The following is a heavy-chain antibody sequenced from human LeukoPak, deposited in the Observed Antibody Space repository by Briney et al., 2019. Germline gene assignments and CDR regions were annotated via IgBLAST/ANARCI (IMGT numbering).Heavy chain of an antibody. CDR1: GFTFSSYG. CDR3: AKEPTSYSSGWYFHD. J-gene: IGHJ1*01. CDR2: ISYDGSNK. V-gene: IGHV3-30*18. Sequence: PGRSLRLSCAASGFTFSSYGMHWVRQAPGKGLEWVAVISYDGSNKYYADSVKGRFTISRDNSKNTLYLQMNSLRAEDTAVYYCAKEPTSYSSGWYFHDWGQGTLVIVSS. D-gene: IGHD6-25*01.